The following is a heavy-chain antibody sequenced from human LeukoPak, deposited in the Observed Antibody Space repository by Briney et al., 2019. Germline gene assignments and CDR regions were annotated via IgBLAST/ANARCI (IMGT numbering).Heavy chain of an antibody. Sequence: SETLSLTCTVSGGSIISTTYYWDWIRQPPGKGLEWIGAIYYSGSTYYNPSLDTRATISVVTSKNQYSLKLSSVTAADTAVYYCASQGRAAVGRRDFDYWGQGTLVTVSS. CDR1: GGSIISTTYY. D-gene: IGHD6-13*01. V-gene: IGHV4-39*01. J-gene: IGHJ4*02. CDR3: ASQGRAAVGRRDFDY. CDR2: IYYSGST.